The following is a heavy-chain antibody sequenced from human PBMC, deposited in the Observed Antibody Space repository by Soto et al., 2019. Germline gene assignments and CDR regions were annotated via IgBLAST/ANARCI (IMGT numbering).Heavy chain of an antibody. Sequence: PSETLSLTCTVTGDSISSRSYYWGWIRQPQGKGIERIGSIYYSGSTYNNRSLRSRVSMSIDTSTDQFSLKLKSVTVAHTALYLCARQRTSVVTQAYFDVWGPGSQDT. CDR1: GDSISSRSYY. V-gene: IGHV4-39*01. CDR3: ARQRTSVVTQAYFDV. D-gene: IGHD2-21*02. CDR2: IYYSGST. J-gene: IGHJ4*03.